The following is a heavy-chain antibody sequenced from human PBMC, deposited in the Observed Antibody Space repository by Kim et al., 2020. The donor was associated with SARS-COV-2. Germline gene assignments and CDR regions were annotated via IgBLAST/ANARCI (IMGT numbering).Heavy chain of an antibody. CDR3: ARDVGGKGDGY. J-gene: IGHJ4*02. V-gene: IGHV1-3*01. Sequence: TKYSQKFQGRVTITRDTSASTAYMELSSLRSEDTAVYYCARDVGGKGDGYWGQGTLVTVSS. CDR2: T. D-gene: IGHD2-15*01.